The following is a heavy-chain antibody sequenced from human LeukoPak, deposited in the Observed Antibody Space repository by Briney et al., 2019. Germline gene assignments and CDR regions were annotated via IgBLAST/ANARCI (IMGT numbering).Heavy chain of an antibody. J-gene: IGHJ4*02. CDR2: IYYSGST. CDR3: ARGGRDYYDSSGYYFDY. Sequence: SETLSLTCTVSGGSISSGGYYWSWIRQHPGKGLEWIGYIYYSGSTYNNPSLKGRVTISIDTSRNLFSLKLSSVTAADTAVYYCARGGRDYYDSSGYYFDYWGQGTLVTVSS. CDR1: GGSISSGGYY. D-gene: IGHD3-22*01. V-gene: IGHV4-31*03.